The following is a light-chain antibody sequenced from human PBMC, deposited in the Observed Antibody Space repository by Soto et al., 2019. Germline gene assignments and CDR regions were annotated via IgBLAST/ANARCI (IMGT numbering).Light chain of an antibody. J-gene: IGLJ1*01. CDR1: SSNIGTSS. CDR2: TTN. V-gene: IGLV1-44*01. CDR3: PAWDDSLNGHV. Sequence: QSVLTQPHSASGTPGQRVTISCSGSSSNIGTSSVHWFQQLPGTAPKLLISTTNQRPSGVPERFSGSKSGTSASLAISGLQSEDEADHYCPAWDDSLNGHVFGTGTKLTVL.